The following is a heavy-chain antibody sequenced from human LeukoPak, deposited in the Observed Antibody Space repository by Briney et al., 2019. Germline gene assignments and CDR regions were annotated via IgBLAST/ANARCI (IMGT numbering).Heavy chain of an antibody. Sequence: SETLSLTCTVSGYSISSGYYWGWIRQPPGKGLEWIGSIYHSGSTYYNPSLKSRVTISVDPAKNQFSPTLSSVTAAATAVYYCARGPDAFDIWGQGTMVTVSS. V-gene: IGHV4-38-2*02. CDR2: IYHSGST. CDR3: ARGPDAFDI. CDR1: GYSISSGYY. J-gene: IGHJ3*02.